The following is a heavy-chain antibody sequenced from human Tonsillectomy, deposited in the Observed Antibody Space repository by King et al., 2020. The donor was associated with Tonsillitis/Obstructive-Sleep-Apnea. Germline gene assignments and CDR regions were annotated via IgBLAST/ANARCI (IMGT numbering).Heavy chain of an antibody. V-gene: IGHV3-23*04. D-gene: IGHD1-7*01. CDR1: GFTFSSYA. CDR2: ISGSGGST. J-gene: IGHJ5*02. Sequence: QLVESGGGLVQPGGSLRLSCAASGFTFSSYAMSWVLQAPGKGLDWVSGISGSGGSTYYADSVKGRFTIYRDNSQNTLYLQMNSLRAEDTAVYYCAKVSIAGGITGTVGLDWFDPWGQGTLVTVSS. CDR3: AKVSIAGGITGTVGLDWFDP.